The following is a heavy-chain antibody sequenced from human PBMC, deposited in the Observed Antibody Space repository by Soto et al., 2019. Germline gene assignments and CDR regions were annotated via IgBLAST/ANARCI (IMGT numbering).Heavy chain of an antibody. CDR3: ARVRVVVATPKPGWFDP. V-gene: IGHV4-30-4*01. CDR1: GGSISSGDYY. CDR2: IYYSGST. D-gene: IGHD2-15*01. J-gene: IGHJ5*02. Sequence: NPSETLSLTCTVSGGSISSGDYYWSWIRQPPGKGLEWIGYIYYSGSTYYNPSLKSRVTISVDTSKNQFSLKLSSVTAADTAVYYCARVRVVVATPKPGWFDPWGQGTLVTVSS.